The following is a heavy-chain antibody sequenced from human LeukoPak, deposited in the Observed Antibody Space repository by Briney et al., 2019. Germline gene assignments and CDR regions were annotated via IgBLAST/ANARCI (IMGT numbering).Heavy chain of an antibody. CDR2: IYSGGNT. CDR1: GFSFSTYI. J-gene: IGHJ4*02. CDR3: AKGEQWPFDY. Sequence: GGSLRLSCVASGFSFSTYIMNWFRQAPGKGLEWVSVIYSGGNTYYADSVKGRFTISRDNSKNTLYLQMDSLRAEDTAMYYCAKGEQWPFDYWGQGTLVTVSS. V-gene: IGHV3-53*01. D-gene: IGHD6-19*01.